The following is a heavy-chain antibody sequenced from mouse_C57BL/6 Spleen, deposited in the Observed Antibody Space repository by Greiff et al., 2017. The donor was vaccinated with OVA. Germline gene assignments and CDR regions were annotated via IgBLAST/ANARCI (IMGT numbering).Heavy chain of an antibody. V-gene: IGHV2-9-1*01. D-gene: IGHD1-1*01. J-gene: IGHJ4*01. Sequence: VQLQQSGPGLVAPSQSLSITCTVSGFSLTSYAISWVRQPPGKGLEWLGVIWTGGGTNYNSALKSRLSISKDNSKSQVFLKMNSLQTDDTARYYCARNEVLRSDAMDYWGQGTSVTVSS. CDR3: ARNEVLRSDAMDY. CDR1: GFSLTSYA. CDR2: IWTGGGT.